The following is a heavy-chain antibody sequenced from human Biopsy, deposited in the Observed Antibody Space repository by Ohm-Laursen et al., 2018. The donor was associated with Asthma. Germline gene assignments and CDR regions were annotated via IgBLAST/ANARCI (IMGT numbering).Heavy chain of an antibody. CDR2: ISYDGSNR. D-gene: IGHD3-10*02. Sequence: SLRLSCTASGFTFSTYGMHWVRQAPGKGLEWVAVISYDGSNRYSADSVRGRFTISRDNSKNTLYLQMSSLRAGDTAVYYCAKDFFLFRELGGLGVWGQGPPVTVSS. CDR3: AKDFFLFRELGGLGV. V-gene: IGHV3-30*18. J-gene: IGHJ6*02. CDR1: GFTFSTYG.